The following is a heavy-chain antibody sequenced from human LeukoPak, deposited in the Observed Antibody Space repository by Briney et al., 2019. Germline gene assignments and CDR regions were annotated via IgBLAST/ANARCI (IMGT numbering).Heavy chain of an antibody. V-gene: IGHV3-23*01. CDR3: ALWGYYDSSGYPPLDY. Sequence: PWGSLRLSCAASGFTFSSYSMSWVRQAPGEGLEWGSAINGSGGSTYYADSVKGRFTISRDNSKNTLYLQMNSLRAEDTAVYYCALWGYYDSSGYPPLDYWGQGTLVTVSS. D-gene: IGHD3-22*01. CDR1: GFTFSSYS. J-gene: IGHJ4*02. CDR2: INGSGGST.